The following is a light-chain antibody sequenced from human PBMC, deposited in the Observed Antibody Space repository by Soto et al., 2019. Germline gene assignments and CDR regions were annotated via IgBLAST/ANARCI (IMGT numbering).Light chain of an antibody. V-gene: IGKV3-20*01. CDR2: DAS. CDR1: QTVRNNY. Sequence: EFVLTQSPGTLSLSPGERATLSCRASQTVRNNYLAWYQQKPGQAPRLLIHDASSRATGIPDRFSGSGSGTDFTLTISRLEPEDFAVYYCQQYGSSRTFGQGTKVDIK. CDR3: QQYGSSRT. J-gene: IGKJ1*01.